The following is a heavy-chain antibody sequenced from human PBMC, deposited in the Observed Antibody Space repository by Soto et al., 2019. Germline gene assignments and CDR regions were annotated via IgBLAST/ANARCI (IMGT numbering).Heavy chain of an antibody. CDR1: GFTFSSYS. V-gene: IGHV3-48*01. CDR3: ARGVQTYYDYIWGSYRHGWFDP. CDR2: VSSSSSTI. D-gene: IGHD3-16*02. J-gene: IGHJ5*02. Sequence: GGSLRLSCAASGFTFSSYSMNWVRQAPGKGLEWVSYVSSSSSTIYYADSVKGRFTISRDNAKNSLYLQMNSLRAEDTAVYYCARGVQTYYDYIWGSYRHGWFDPWGQGTLVTVSS.